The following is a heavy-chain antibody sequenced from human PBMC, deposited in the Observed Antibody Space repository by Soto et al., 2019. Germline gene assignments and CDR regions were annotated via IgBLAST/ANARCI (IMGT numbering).Heavy chain of an antibody. CDR2: IYYSGST. J-gene: IGHJ6*03. D-gene: IGHD6-13*01. CDR1: GGSISSSSYY. V-gene: IGHV4-39*01. Sequence: SETLSLTCTGSGGSISSSSYYWGWIRQPPGKGLEWIGSIYYSGSTYYNPSLKSRVTISVDTSKDQFSLKLSSVTAADTAVYYCARHIHKIAAAGTSYYYMDVWGKGTTVTVS. CDR3: ARHIHKIAAAGTSYYYMDV.